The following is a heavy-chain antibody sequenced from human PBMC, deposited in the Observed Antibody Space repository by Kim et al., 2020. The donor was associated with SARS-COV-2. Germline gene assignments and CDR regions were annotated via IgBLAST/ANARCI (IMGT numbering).Heavy chain of an antibody. CDR1: GGSWSGNY. CDR2: VNHSGFT. V-gene: IGHV4-34*01. Sequence: SETLSLTCGVFGGSWSGNYWSWIRQTPGKGLEWIGEVNHSGFTNYNPALKRRVTVSVDPSKNQFSLKLTSVTATDTAVYYCARRNSDGYVYFDFWGQGTRVTVSS. D-gene: IGHD3-16*01. J-gene: IGHJ4*02. CDR3: ARRNSDGYVYFDF.